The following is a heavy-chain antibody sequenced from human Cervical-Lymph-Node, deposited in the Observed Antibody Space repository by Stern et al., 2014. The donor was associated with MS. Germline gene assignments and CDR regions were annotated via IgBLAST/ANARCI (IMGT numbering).Heavy chain of an antibody. V-gene: IGHV1-3*01. J-gene: IGHJ4*02. D-gene: IGHD3-10*01. CDR3: ARDRPWFGELPIDY. Sequence: VQLVQSGAEVKKPGASVNVSCRASGYTFTSYAMHWVRQAPGQRLEWMGWINVGKGNTKYSQKFHGRVTLTRATSARTSYMALGSLRSEDTAVYSCARDRPWFGELPIDYWGQGTLVTVSS. CDR1: GYTFTSYA. CDR2: INVGKGNT.